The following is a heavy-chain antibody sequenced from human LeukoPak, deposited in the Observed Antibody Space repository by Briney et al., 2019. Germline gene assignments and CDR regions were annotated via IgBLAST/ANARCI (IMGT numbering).Heavy chain of an antibody. Sequence: GRSLRLSCVGSGFSLDDYAMHWVRQVPGKGLEWVSSISWDSGSQAYADSVKGRFTISRDNAKNSLYLKMNSLRPEDTAFYYCIKDMGFDLLKDAFHLWGQGTLVTVSS. CDR2: ISWDSGSQ. D-gene: IGHD3-9*01. J-gene: IGHJ3*01. V-gene: IGHV3-9*01. CDR3: IKDMGFDLLKDAFHL. CDR1: GFSLDDYA.